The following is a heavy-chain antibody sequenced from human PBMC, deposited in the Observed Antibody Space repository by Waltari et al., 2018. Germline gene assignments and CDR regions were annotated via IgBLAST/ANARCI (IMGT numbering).Heavy chain of an antibody. D-gene: IGHD3-10*01. V-gene: IGHV2-5*01. CDR2: IYWNDSK. J-gene: IGHJ4*02. CDR1: GFSLSTSGLG. Sequence: QITLEESGPTLVKPTQTLTLTCTFSGFSLSTSGLGVGWIRQPPGKALEWLALIYWNDSKRYSPSLENRLTVTKGTSANQAVLTMTNVDPVDTGTYFCAHVPLYGGNWDALYYFDYWGQGILVTVSS. CDR3: AHVPLYGGNWDALYYFDY.